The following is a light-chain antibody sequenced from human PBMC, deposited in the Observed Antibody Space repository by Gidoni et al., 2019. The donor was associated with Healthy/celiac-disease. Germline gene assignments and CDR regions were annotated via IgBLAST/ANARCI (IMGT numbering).Light chain of an antibody. J-gene: IGKJ4*01. CDR3: QQSYSTPPLT. CDR2: AAS. Sequence: DIQMTQSLSSRSASVGDRVTITCRASQSISSYLNWYQQKPGKAPKLLIYAASSLQSGVPSRFSGSGSGTDFTLTISSLQPEDFATYYCQQSYSTPPLTFGGGTKVGIK. CDR1: QSISSY. V-gene: IGKV1-39*01.